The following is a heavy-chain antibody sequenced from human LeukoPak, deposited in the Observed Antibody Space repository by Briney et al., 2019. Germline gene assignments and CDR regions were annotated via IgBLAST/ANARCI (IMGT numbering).Heavy chain of an antibody. CDR3: TRDAHNFNDFDY. J-gene: IGHJ4*02. CDR2: VSSHGNDG. CDR1: EFTFSQFA. Sequence: GRSLRLSCAVSEFTFSQFAMHWVRQAPGKGPEGVAVVSSHGNDGYYADSVKGGFTISRDNSKNTLYLQIDSLRAEDTAIYYCTRDAHNFNDFDYWGQGTLVTVSS. V-gene: IGHV3-30*01. D-gene: IGHD5-24*01.